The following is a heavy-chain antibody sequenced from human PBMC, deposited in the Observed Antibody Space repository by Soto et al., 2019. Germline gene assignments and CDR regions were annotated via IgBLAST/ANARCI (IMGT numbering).Heavy chain of an antibody. CDR2: ISSSSSTI. V-gene: IGHV3-48*01. CDR1: GFTFSSYS. D-gene: IGHD3-3*01. Sequence: PGGSLRLSCAASGFTFSSYSMNWVRQAPGKGLEWVSYISSSSSTIYYADSVKGRFTISRDNAKNSLYLQMNSLRSEDTAVYYCVLEGVPGPGITIFGVVDYYMDVWGKGTTVTVSS. CDR3: VLEGVPGPGITIFGVVDYYMDV. J-gene: IGHJ6*03.